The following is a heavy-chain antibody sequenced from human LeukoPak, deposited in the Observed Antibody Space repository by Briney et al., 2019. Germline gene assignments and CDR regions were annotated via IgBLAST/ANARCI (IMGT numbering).Heavy chain of an antibody. J-gene: IGHJ4*02. CDR2: INPSGGST. V-gene: IGHV1-46*01. Sequence: GASVKVSCKASGYTFTSYYMHWVRQAPGQGLEWMGIINPSGGSTSYAQKFQGRVTTTRDTSTSTVYMELSSLRSEDTAVYYCARSVWFGEMFAVSHGGRAEYYFDYWGQGTLVTVSS. CDR3: ARSVWFGEMFAVSHGGRAEYYFDY. CDR1: GYTFTSYY. D-gene: IGHD3-10*01.